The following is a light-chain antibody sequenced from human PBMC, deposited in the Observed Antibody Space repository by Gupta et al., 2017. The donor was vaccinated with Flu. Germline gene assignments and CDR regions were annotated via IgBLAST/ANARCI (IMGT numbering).Light chain of an antibody. V-gene: IGKV2-28*01. J-gene: IGKJ5*01. Sequence: DIVMTQSPLSLPVTPGEPASISCRSSPSLLHSNGYNYLDWYLQKPGQSPQLLIYLGSNRASGVPDRFSGSGSGTDFTLKISRVEAEDVGVYYCMQALQTHFTFGQGTRLEIK. CDR1: PSLLHSNGYNY. CDR2: LGS. CDR3: MQALQTHFT.